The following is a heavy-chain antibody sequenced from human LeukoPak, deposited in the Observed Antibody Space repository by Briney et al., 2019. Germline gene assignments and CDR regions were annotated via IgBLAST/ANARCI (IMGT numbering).Heavy chain of an antibody. CDR1: GGSISSYY. Sequence: SETLSFTCTVSGGSISSYYWSWIRQPPGKGLEWIGYIYYSGSTNYNPSLKSRVTISVDTSKNQFSLKLSSVTAADTAVYYCARVSLWADYYDSSGREYFDYWGQGTLVTVSS. D-gene: IGHD3-22*01. V-gene: IGHV4-59*01. J-gene: IGHJ4*02. CDR2: IYYSGST. CDR3: ARVSLWADYYDSSGREYFDY.